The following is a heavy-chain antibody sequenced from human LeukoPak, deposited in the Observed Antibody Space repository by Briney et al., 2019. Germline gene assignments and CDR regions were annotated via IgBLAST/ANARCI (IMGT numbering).Heavy chain of an antibody. V-gene: IGHV4-30-4*01. CDR1: GGSISSGDYY. J-gene: IGHJ6*02. CDR3: ARELPRRLPGYYYYGMDV. CDR2: IYYSGST. Sequence: KPSETLSLTCTVSGGSISSGDYYWSWIRQPPGKGLEWIGYIYYSGSTYYNPSLKSRVTISVDTSKNQFSLKLSSVTAADTAVYYCARELPRRLPGYYYYGMDVWGQGTTVTVSS.